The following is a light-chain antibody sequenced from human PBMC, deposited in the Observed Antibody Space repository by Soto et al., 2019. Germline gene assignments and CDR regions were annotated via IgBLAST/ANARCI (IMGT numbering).Light chain of an antibody. CDR2: GAS. CDR3: QQYGSSPLT. J-gene: IGKJ4*01. Sequence: IVLTQSPATLSLSPGKRATLSCRASQNISSYLIWYQQKPGQAPRLLIYGASSRATGIADRFSGSGSGTDFTLTISRLEPEDFAVYYCQQYGSSPLTFGGGTKVDIK. V-gene: IGKV3-20*01. CDR1: QNISSY.